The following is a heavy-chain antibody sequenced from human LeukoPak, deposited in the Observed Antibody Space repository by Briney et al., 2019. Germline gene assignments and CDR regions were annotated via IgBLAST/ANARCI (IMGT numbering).Heavy chain of an antibody. CDR1: GGSISSSGYY. Sequence: SETLSLTCTVSGGSISSSGYYWGWIRQPPGKGLEWIGSIYFSGSTYYNPSLKSRVTISVDPSKSQFSLKLSSVTAADTAVYYCARTYYYDSSGNYGYNWFDPWGQGTLVTVSS. V-gene: IGHV4-39*01. J-gene: IGHJ5*02. CDR2: IYFSGST. CDR3: ARTYYYDSSGNYGYNWFDP. D-gene: IGHD3-22*01.